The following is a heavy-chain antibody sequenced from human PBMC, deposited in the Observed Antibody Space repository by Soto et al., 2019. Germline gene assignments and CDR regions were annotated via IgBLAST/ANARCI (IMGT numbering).Heavy chain of an antibody. D-gene: IGHD6-13*01. CDR1: GFTFSSHA. J-gene: IGHJ4*02. CDR2: ISKDGSNK. Sequence: QVQLVESGGGVVQPGRSLRLSCAASGFTFSSHAMHWVRQAPGRGLEWVAVISKDGSNKYYADSVKGRFTISRDNSKNRLYLQMNSLRAEDTAVYYCAREGWDIAAAGTSLFFDYWGQGTLVTVSS. V-gene: IGHV3-30-3*01. CDR3: AREGWDIAAAGTSLFFDY.